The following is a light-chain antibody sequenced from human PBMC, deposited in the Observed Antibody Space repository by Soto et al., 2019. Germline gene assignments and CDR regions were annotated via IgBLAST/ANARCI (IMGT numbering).Light chain of an antibody. CDR3: HQYGNSPVT. CDR1: QSVRSNY. Sequence: DIVLTQTQGTLSLSQGEKATLSCWASQSVRSNYLAWYQQKPGQAPRLLIYGASNRATGVPDRFSGSGSGTDFTLTISRLEPEDFAVYYCHQYGNSPVTFGPGTKLEIK. CDR2: GAS. J-gene: IGKJ2*01. V-gene: IGKV3-20*01.